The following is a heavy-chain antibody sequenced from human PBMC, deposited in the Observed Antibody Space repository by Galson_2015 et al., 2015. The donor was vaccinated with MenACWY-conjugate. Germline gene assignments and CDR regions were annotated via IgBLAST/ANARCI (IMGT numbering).Heavy chain of an antibody. CDR1: GFTFGSYA. D-gene: IGHD3-10*01. Sequence: SLRLSCAASGFTFGSYAMTWVRQAPGKGLEWVSSISGSGGSTYYADSVKGRFTISRDNSKNTLYVQMSSLRAEDTAVYYCAKDNDYYGSGSYLFYWGQGTLVTASS. CDR2: ISGSGGST. CDR3: AKDNDYYGSGSYLFY. J-gene: IGHJ4*02. V-gene: IGHV3-23*01.